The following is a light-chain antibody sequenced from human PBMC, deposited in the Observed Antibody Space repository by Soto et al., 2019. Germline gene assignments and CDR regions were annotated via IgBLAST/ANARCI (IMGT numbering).Light chain of an antibody. CDR1: QSVSRSL. Sequence: EIVLTQSPGTLSLSPGERATLSCRASQSVSRSLLAWYQQKPGQAPRLLIYGASTRATGIADRFSGSGSGTVFTLTISRLEPEDFAVYYCQQYGNPPPYSFGQANKLEIK. CDR2: GAS. V-gene: IGKV3-20*01. CDR3: QQYGNPPPYS. J-gene: IGKJ2*03.